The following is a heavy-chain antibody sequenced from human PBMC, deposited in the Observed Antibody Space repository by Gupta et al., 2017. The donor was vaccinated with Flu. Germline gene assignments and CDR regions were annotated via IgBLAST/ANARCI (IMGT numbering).Heavy chain of an antibody. CDR2: ISISSSQI. CDR1: GLTFNGYS. J-gene: IGHJ4*01. V-gene: IGHV3-21*01. D-gene: IGHD5-18*01. Sequence: DVQVVESGGGLVKPGGSLRISCAASGLTFNGYSMNCVRQAPGMGLEWVSSISISSSQIYYADSVKGRFTISRDNAKNSMYLQMKSLRAEDTAVYYCARERGYRYGYSDYWGRGTLVTVSS. CDR3: ARERGYRYGYSDY.